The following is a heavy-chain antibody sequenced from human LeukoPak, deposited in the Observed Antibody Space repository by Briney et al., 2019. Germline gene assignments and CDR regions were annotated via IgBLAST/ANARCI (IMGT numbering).Heavy chain of an antibody. CDR1: GYTFTSYY. V-gene: IGHV1-46*01. Sequence: ASVKVSCKASGYTFTSYYMHWVRQAPGQGLEWMGIINPSGGSTSYAQKFQGRVTMTRDTSTSTVYMELRSLRSEDTAGYYFARDPRDYDILTGFLWGCWFDPWGQGTLVTVSS. D-gene: IGHD3-9*01. J-gene: IGHJ5*02. CDR3: ARDPRDYDILTGFLWGCWFDP. CDR2: INPSGGST.